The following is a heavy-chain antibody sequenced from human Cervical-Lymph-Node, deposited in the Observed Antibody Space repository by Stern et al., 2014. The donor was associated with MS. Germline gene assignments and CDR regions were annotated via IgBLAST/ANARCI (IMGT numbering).Heavy chain of an antibody. CDR2: IWYDGSNN. CDR1: GFTFSSYG. J-gene: IGHJ6*02. CDR3: ARDCKLRYYYYGMDV. Sequence: VQLVESGGGVVQPGRSLRLSCAASGFTFSSYGMHWVRQAPGKGLEWGAVIWYDGSNNYYADSVKGRFTISRDNSKNTLYLQMNSLRAEDTAVYYCARDCKLRYYYYGMDVWGQGTTVTVSS. D-gene: IGHD1-26*01. V-gene: IGHV3-33*01.